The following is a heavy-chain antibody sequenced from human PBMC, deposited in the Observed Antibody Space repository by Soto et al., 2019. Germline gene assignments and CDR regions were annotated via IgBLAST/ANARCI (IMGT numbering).Heavy chain of an antibody. V-gene: IGHV1-18*01. J-gene: IGHJ4*02. CDR3: ARDLGAIAVAAKRFDY. CDR2: ISAYNGNT. D-gene: IGHD6-19*01. Sequence: QVQLVQSGDEVKKPGASVKFCCKASGYTFTSYVISWVRQAPGQGLGWMGGISAYNGNTNYAQKLQGRVTMTTDTSTSTAYMELRSLRSDDTAVYYCARDLGAIAVAAKRFDYWGQGTLVTVSS. CDR1: GYTFTSYV.